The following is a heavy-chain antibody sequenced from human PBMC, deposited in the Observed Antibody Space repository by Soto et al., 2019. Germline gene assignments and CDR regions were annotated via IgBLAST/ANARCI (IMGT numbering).Heavy chain of an antibody. V-gene: IGHV4-31*03. Sequence: PSETLSLTCTVSGGSISSGVYYWSWVRQHPGNGLEWIGYIYYIGSTYYNPSLKSRVTISVDTSKNQFSLKLSSVTAADTAVYYCARTTSWYGDDYWGPGTLLTVST. CDR3: ARTTSWYGDDY. J-gene: IGHJ4*02. CDR1: GGSISSGVYY. CDR2: IYYIGST. D-gene: IGHD6-13*01.